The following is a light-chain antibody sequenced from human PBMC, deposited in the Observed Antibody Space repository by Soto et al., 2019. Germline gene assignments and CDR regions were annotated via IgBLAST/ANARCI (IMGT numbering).Light chain of an antibody. CDR1: SSNIGSNY. CDR2: RNN. J-gene: IGLJ1*01. Sequence: QSGLTQPPSASGTPGQRVTISCSGSSSNIGSNYVYWYQQLPGTAPKLLIYRNNQRPSGVPDRFSGSKSGTSASLAISGLGSEVDVVNYWAAWEDCLIAFYVFVTGTKLPVL. CDR3: AAWEDCLIAFYV. V-gene: IGLV1-47*01.